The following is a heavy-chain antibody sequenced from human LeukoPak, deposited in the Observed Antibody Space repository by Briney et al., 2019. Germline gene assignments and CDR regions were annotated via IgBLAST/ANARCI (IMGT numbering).Heavy chain of an antibody. CDR1: GFTFDDYA. CDR3: AKDFYSSGWWGGAFDI. J-gene: IGHJ3*02. CDR2: ISWNSGSI. V-gene: IGHV3-9*03. D-gene: IGHD6-19*01. Sequence: PSGRSLRLSCAASGFTFDDYAMHWVRQAPGKGLEWVSGISWNSGSIGYADSVKGRFTISRDNAKNSLYLQMNSLRAEDMALYYCAKDFYSSGWWGGAFDIWGQGTMGTVSS.